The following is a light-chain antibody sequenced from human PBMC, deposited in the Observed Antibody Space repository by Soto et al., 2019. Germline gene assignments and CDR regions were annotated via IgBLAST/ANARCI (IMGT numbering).Light chain of an antibody. CDR3: CSYAGSSYV. CDR2: DVS. CDR1: SNDVGGYNY. V-gene: IGLV2-11*01. J-gene: IGLJ1*01. Sequence: QSVLTQPHSVSGSPGQSVTISCTGTSNDVGGYNYVSWYQHHPGKAPKLMIYDVSKRPSGVPDRFSGSKSGNTASLTISGLQAEDEADYYCCSYAGSSYVFGTGTKLTVL.